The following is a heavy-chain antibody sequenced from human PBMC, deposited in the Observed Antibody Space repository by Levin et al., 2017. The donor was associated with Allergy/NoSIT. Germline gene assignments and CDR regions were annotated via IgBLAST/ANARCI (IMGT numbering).Heavy chain of an antibody. D-gene: IGHD7-27*01. V-gene: IGHV3-30-3*01. CDR1: GLTFSYYA. Sequence: SCAASGLTFSYYAMHWVRQAPGKGLEWVAVIYYDGSSEYYAESVKGRFTTSRDNSKNTVYMEMNSLRAKDTAVYYCARDNWGSNGFDIWGQGTMVTVSS. CDR2: IYYDGSSE. CDR3: ARDNWGSNGFDI. J-gene: IGHJ3*02.